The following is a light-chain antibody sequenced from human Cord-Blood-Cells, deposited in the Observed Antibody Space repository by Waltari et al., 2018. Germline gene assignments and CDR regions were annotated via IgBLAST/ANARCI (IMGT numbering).Light chain of an antibody. CDR2: DVS. CDR1: SSDVGGYNL. V-gene: IGLV2-14*01. CDR3: SSYTSSSTYV. J-gene: IGLJ1*01. Sequence: QSALTQPASVSGSPGQSITISCTGTSSDVGGYNLVSWYQQHPGKAPKLMIYDVSKRPSGVSNRFSGSKSGNTASLTISGLQAEDEADYYCSSYTSSSTYVFGTGTKVTVL.